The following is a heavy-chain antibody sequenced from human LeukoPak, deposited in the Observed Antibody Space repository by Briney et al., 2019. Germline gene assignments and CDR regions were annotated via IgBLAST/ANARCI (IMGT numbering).Heavy chain of an antibody. CDR1: GFTFSASA. CDR3: ARDSSSEGPLDY. Sequence: PGGSLRLSCAASGFTFSASAVHWVRQASGKGLEWIGRIMSKANNYATAYAGSLKGRFTVSRDDSKNTAYLQMNSLKTEDSAVYFCARDSSSEGPLDYWGQGTLVAVSS. CDR2: IMSKANNYAT. V-gene: IGHV3-73*01. D-gene: IGHD6-6*01. J-gene: IGHJ4*02.